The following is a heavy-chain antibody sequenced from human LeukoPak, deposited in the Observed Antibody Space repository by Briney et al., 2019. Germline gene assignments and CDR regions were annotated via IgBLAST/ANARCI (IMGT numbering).Heavy chain of an antibody. CDR2: ISSSSSTI. CDR3: ARDQFPTS. CDR1: GFTFSSYA. J-gene: IGHJ4*02. Sequence: PGGSLRLSCAASGFTFSSYAMSWVRQAPGKGLEWVSYISSSSSTIYYADSVKGRFTISRDNAKNSLYLQMNSLRAEDTAVYYCARDQFPTSWGQGTLVTVSS. V-gene: IGHV3-48*01.